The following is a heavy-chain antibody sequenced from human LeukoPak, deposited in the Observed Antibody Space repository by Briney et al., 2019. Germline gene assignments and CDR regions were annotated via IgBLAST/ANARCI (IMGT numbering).Heavy chain of an antibody. J-gene: IGHJ4*02. D-gene: IGHD3-10*01. Sequence: SETLSLTCAVYGGSFSRYYWSWIRQPPGKGLEWIGEINHSGSTNYNPSLKSRVTISVDTSKNQFSLKLSSVAAADTAVYYCARDYYGSGSYYIIDYWGQGTLVTVSS. CDR3: ARDYYGSGSYYIIDY. V-gene: IGHV4-34*01. CDR2: INHSGST. CDR1: GGSFSRYY.